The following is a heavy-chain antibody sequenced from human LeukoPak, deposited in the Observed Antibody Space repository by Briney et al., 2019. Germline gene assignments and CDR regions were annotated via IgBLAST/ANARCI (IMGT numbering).Heavy chain of an antibody. Sequence: GASVKVSCKASGYTFTSYAMHWVRQAPGQRLEWMGWINAGNGNTKYSQKFQGRVTITRDTSASTAYMELSSLRSEDTAVYYCAREYSSGPAGFDYWGQGTLVTVSS. CDR3: AREYSSGPAGFDY. D-gene: IGHD6-19*01. J-gene: IGHJ4*02. CDR2: INAGNGNT. CDR1: GYTFTSYA. V-gene: IGHV1-3*01.